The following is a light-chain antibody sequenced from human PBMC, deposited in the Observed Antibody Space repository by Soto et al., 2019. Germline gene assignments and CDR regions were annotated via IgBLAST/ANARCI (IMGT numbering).Light chain of an antibody. CDR2: GAS. CDR3: QHHGGSPLFA. Sequence: DIVLTQSPGTLSLSPGEAAIVSCRASQSVSTYLNWYQQRPGQAPRLLIYGASTRASGVPDRFSSSGSGTDFTLTINRLEPEDFALYYCQHHGGSPLFAFGPGTRVDFK. CDR1: QSVSTY. J-gene: IGKJ3*01. V-gene: IGKV3-20*01.